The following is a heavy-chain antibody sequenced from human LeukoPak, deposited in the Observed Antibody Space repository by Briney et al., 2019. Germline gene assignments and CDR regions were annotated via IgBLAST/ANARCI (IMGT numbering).Heavy chain of an antibody. CDR2: ISGSGGST. CDR3: AKDPLFSGSYLGYYFDY. J-gene: IGHJ4*02. CDR1: GFTFSDYA. V-gene: IGHV3-23*01. Sequence: GGSLRLSCAASGFTFSDYAMGWVRQAPGKGLEWVSAISGSGGSTYYADSVKGRFTISRDNSKNTLYLQMNSLRAEDTAVYYCAKDPLFSGSYLGYYFDYWGQGTLVTVSS. D-gene: IGHD3-10*01.